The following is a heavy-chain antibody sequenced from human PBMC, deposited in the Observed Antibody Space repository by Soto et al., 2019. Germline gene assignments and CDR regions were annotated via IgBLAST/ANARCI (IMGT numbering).Heavy chain of an antibody. J-gene: IGHJ4*02. CDR3: AHSPQVTVTTYFFDS. Sequence: QITLKESGPTLVNPTQTLTLTCSFSGFSLSTSGVGVGWFRQPPGKALEWLALLYWGDDKRYRPSLKSRLTVTKDPSQNSMVLTMTNVDPADTATYYRAHSPQVTVTTYFFDSWGQGTLVTVSS. CDR2: LYWGDDK. CDR1: GFSLSTSGVG. D-gene: IGHD2-21*02. V-gene: IGHV2-5*02.